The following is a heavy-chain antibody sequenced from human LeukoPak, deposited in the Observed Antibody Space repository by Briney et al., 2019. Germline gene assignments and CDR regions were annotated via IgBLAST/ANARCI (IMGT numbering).Heavy chain of an antibody. CDR1: GGSISSSSYY. D-gene: IGHD3-10*01. V-gene: IGHV4-39*01. J-gene: IGHJ4*02. Sequence: SETLSLTCTVSGGSISSSSYYWGWIRQPPGKGLEWIGSIYYTGNTYYNPSLKSRINISIDTSKNQFFLRVTSVTAADTAVYYCARYYGSGSKTVRAIDYWGQGTLVIVSS. CDR2: IYYTGNT. CDR3: ARYYGSGSKTVRAIDY.